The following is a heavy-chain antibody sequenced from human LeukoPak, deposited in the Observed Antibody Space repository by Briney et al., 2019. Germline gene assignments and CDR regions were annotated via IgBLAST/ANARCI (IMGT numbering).Heavy chain of an antibody. D-gene: IGHD2-2*01. CDR2: IGSSGSTI. V-gene: IGHV3-11*01. CDR1: GFTFSDYY. J-gene: IGHJ4*02. CDR3: ARDPYCSSTSCDYFDY. Sequence: GGSLRLSCAASGFTFSDYYMSWIRQAPGKGLEWVSYIGSSGSTIYYADSVKGRFTISRDNAKNSLYLQMNSLRAEDTAVYYCARDPYCSSTSCDYFDYWGQGTLVTVSS.